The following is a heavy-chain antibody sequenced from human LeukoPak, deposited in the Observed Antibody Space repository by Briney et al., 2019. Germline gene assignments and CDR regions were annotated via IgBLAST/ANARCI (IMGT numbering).Heavy chain of an antibody. J-gene: IGHJ4*02. CDR1: GFTFSSFG. Sequence: GGSLRLSCAAAGFTFSSFGMHWVRQAPGKGLEWVAVIWYDASNKYYADSVKGRFTISRDNSKNTLYLQMNSLRDDDTAVYYCVRGVGVSRFNYLDSWGQGTLVIVSS. CDR3: VRGVGVSRFNYLDS. CDR2: IWYDASNK. D-gene: IGHD6-13*01. V-gene: IGHV3-33*08.